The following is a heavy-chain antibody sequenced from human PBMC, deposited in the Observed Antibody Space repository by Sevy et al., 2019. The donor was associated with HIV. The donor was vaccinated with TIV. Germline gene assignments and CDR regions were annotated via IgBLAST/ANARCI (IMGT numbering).Heavy chain of an antibody. Sequence: GGSLRLSCAVSGFSFDSYGMTWVRQAPGKGLEWVSGISGSGTRTYYADSVKGRFIISRDNSKNTLYLQMNSLRSEDNAIYCGWKGGGGHYDPDEIGYYFYYYNMDVWGKGTTVTVSS. V-gene: IGHV3-23*01. CDR2: ISGSGTRT. CDR3: WKGGGGHYDPDEIGYYFYYYNMDV. D-gene: IGHD3-22*01. J-gene: IGHJ6*04. CDR1: GFSFDSYG.